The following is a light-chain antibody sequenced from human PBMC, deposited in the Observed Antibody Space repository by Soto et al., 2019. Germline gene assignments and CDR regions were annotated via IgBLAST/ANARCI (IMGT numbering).Light chain of an antibody. Sequence: DIQMTQSPSSLSASVGDRVTITCPASQDINNYLIWYQHKPGTAPKLLSYDASTLGKGVSSRVSGGGAGTHVSFSISSIQNEDIATYYCQQFDSVPCTFGQGTKLEL. J-gene: IGKJ2*02. CDR2: DAS. CDR3: QQFDSVPCT. V-gene: IGKV1-33*01. CDR1: QDINNY.